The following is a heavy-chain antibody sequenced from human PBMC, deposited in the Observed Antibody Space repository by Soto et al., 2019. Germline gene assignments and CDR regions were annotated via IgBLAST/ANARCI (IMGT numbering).Heavy chain of an antibody. Sequence: GGSLRLSCAASGFTFSSYSMNWVRQAPGKGLEWVSYISSSSSTIYYADSVKGRFTISRDNAKNSLYLQMNRLRDEDTDVYYCARARYWSGDCYPWYFDLWGRGTLGTVSS. CDR3: ARARYWSGDCYPWYFDL. CDR1: GFTFSSYS. J-gene: IGHJ2*01. CDR2: ISSSSSTI. V-gene: IGHV3-48*02. D-gene: IGHD2-21*02.